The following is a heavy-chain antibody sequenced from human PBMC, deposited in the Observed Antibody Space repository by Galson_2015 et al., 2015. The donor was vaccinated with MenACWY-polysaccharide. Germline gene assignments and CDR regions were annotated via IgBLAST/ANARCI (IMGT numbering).Heavy chain of an antibody. D-gene: IGHD1-26*01. CDR1: GFTFRSCG. CDR2: ISYDGSNK. J-gene: IGHJ4*02. Sequence: LRLSCAASGFTFRSCGMHWVRQAPGRGLEGVAVISYDGSNKYYADSVKGRFTISRDNSKNTLYLQMNSLRAEDTAVYYCAKGGRGGEGLHFDYWGQGTLVTVSS. V-gene: IGHV3-30*18. CDR3: AKGGRGGEGLHFDY.